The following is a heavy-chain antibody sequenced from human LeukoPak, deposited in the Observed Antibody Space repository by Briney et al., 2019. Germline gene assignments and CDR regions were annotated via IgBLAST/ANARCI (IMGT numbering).Heavy chain of an antibody. CDR3: VRERGRGRDSPWFDH. D-gene: IGHD1-26*01. V-gene: IGHV3-53*01. Sequence: GGSLRLSCAASGFIVSGDFMSWVRQAPGKGLEWVSVIYSDGSTYYADSVEGRFTISRDNSKNTLDLQMTGLRAEDTAVYYCVRERGRGRDSPWFDHWGQGTLVTVSS. J-gene: IGHJ5*02. CDR2: IYSDGST. CDR1: GFIVSGDF.